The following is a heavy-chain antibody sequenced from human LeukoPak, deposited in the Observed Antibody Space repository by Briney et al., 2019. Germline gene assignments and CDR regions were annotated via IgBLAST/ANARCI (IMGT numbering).Heavy chain of an antibody. CDR3: ARGLVVINSDAFDI. V-gene: IGHV3-53*01. D-gene: IGHD3-22*01. CDR1: GFTVGSNY. J-gene: IGHJ3*02. Sequence: GGSLRLSCAASGFTVGSNYMTWVRQAPGKGLEWVSVIYSGGSTYYADSVKGRFTISRDNSKNTLYLQMNSLRAEDTAVYYCARGLVVINSDAFDIWGQGTMV. CDR2: IYSGGST.